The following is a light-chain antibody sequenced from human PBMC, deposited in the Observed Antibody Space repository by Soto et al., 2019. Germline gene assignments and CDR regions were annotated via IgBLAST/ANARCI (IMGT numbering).Light chain of an antibody. V-gene: IGKV3-15*01. CDR2: GES. CDR3: QQYNNWPPIT. J-gene: IGKJ5*01. Sequence: EIVMTQSPATLSVSPGERATLSCRASQSVSSNLAWYQQKPGQAPRLLIYGESTRATGIPARFSGSGYGTEFTLTISSLQSEDFAVYYGQQYNNWPPITFGQGTRLEIK. CDR1: QSVSSN.